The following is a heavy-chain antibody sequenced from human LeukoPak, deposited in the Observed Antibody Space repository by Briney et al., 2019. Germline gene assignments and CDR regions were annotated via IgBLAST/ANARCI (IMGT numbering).Heavy chain of an antibody. CDR3: ARDLLGTVTTFHAFDI. D-gene: IGHD4-17*01. J-gene: IGHJ3*02. CDR1: GFTFSSYS. V-gene: IGHV3-21*01. CDR2: ISSSSSYI. Sequence: GGSLRLSCAASGFTFSSYSMNWVRQAPGMRLEWVSSISSSSSYIYYADSVKGRFTISRDNAKNSLYLQTNSLRAEDTAVYYCARDLLGTVTTFHAFDIWGQGTMVTVSS.